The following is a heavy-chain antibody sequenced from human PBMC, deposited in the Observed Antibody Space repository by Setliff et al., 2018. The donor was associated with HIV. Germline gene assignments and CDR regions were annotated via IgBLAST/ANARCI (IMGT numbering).Heavy chain of an antibody. J-gene: IGHJ4*02. D-gene: IGHD3-22*01. V-gene: IGHV3-49*04. Sequence: GGSLRLSCAASGFSFTKAWMSWVRQAPGKGLEWVGFIRSKAYGGTTEYAASVKGRFTISRDDSKSIAYLQMNSLKTEDTAVYYCTRDRPGVTLIPGGPDYWGQGTLVTVSS. CDR1: GFSFTKAW. CDR3: TRDRPGVTLIPGGPDY. CDR2: IRSKAYGGTT.